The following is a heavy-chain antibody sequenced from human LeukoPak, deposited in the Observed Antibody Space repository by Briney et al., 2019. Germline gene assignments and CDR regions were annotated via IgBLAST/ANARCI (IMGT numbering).Heavy chain of an antibody. Sequence: GGSLRLSCAASGFTFSSYAMHWVRQAPGKGLEYVSAISSNGGSTYYANSVKGRFTISRDNAKNTLYLQMNSLRAEDTAVYYCARESGYDYAVVKNWGQGTLVTVSS. D-gene: IGHD5-12*01. CDR1: GFTFSSYA. CDR2: ISSNGGST. V-gene: IGHV3-64*01. J-gene: IGHJ4*02. CDR3: ARESGYDYAVVKN.